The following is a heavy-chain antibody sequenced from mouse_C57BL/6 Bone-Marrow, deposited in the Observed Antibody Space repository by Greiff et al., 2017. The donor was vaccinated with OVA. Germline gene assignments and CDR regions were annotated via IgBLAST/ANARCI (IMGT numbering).Heavy chain of an antibody. J-gene: IGHJ3*01. Sequence: QVQLKESGPGLVQPSQRLSITCTVSGFSLTSYGVHWVRQSPGKGLEWLGVIWRGGSTDYNAAFMSRLSITKDNSKSQVFFKMNSLQADDTAIYYCAKNRVPYYGSSYRFAYWGQGTLVTVSA. CDR2: IWRGGST. CDR1: GFSLTSYG. CDR3: AKNRVPYYGSSYRFAY. V-gene: IGHV2-5*01. D-gene: IGHD1-1*01.